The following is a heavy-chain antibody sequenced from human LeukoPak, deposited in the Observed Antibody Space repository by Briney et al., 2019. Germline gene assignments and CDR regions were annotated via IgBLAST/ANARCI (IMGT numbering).Heavy chain of an antibody. V-gene: IGHV3-21*01. CDR1: GFTFSSYT. D-gene: IGHD4-17*01. CDR3: ARGRDSDYAFDY. CDR2: ISSGSTNI. J-gene: IGHJ4*02. Sequence: GGSLRLSCAASGFTFSSYTINCVRQAPGKGLEWVSSISSGSTNIYYAGSVKGRFTISRDNAKNSLYLQMNSLRAEDTAVYYCARGRDSDYAFDYWGQGTLVTVSS.